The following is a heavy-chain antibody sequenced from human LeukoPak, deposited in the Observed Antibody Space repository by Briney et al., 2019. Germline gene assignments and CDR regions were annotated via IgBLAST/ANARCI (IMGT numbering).Heavy chain of an antibody. J-gene: IGHJ4*02. CDR1: GFTFSSYA. D-gene: IGHD3-10*01. Sequence: QPGGSLRLSCAASGFTFSSYAMSWVRQAPGKGLEWVAAISGDHATYDSNSLRGRFTISRDNSKNILYLQMNGLRAEDSAVYYCGKDTQGVRSNFLFEYWGQGTLVTVSS. CDR2: ISGDHAT. V-gene: IGHV3-23*01. CDR3: GKDTQGVRSNFLFEY.